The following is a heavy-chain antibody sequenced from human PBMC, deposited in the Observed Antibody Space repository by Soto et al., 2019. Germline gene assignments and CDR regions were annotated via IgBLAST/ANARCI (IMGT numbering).Heavy chain of an antibody. CDR3: AIEAPHYDSSGYYQDY. J-gene: IGHJ4*02. Sequence: ASVKVSCKASGYTFTSYYMHWVRQAPGQGLEWMGIINPSGGSTSYAQKFQGRVTMTRDTSTSTVYMELSSLRSEDTAVYYCAIEAPHYDSSGYYQDYWGQGTLVTVSS. V-gene: IGHV1-46*01. CDR1: GYTFTSYY. D-gene: IGHD3-22*01. CDR2: INPSGGST.